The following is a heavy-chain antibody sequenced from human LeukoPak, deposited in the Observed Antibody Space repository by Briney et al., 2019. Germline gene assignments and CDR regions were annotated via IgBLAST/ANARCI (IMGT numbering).Heavy chain of an antibody. J-gene: IGHJ4*02. CDR1: GYSITSGYY. V-gene: IGHV4-38-2*01. Sequence: PSETLSLTCAVSGYSITSGYYWAWIRQPPGKALEWIGSVYHSGSTSYNPSLKSRLTISVDMSKNQFSLKLNSVTAADTAVYYCARGMTTVTTPDYWGQGTLVTVSS. D-gene: IGHD4-17*01. CDR3: ARGMTTVTTPDY. CDR2: VYHSGST.